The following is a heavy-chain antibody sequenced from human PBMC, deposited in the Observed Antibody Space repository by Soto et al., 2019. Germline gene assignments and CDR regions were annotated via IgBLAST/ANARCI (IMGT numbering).Heavy chain of an antibody. CDR1: GYTFTSYD. CDR2: MNPNSGNT. V-gene: IGHV1-8*01. CDR3: ARPYYGYVWGSYRPDAFDI. Sequence: ASVKVSCKASGYTFTSYDINWVREATGQGLEWMGWMNPNSGNTGYAQKFQGRVTMTRNTSISTAYMELSSLRSEDTAVYYCARPYYGYVWGSYRPDAFDIWGQGTMVTVSS. J-gene: IGHJ3*02. D-gene: IGHD3-16*02.